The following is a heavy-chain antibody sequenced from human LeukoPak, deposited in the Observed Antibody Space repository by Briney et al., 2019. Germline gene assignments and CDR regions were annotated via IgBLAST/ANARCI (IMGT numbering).Heavy chain of an antibody. CDR1: GGSFSGHY. Sequence: SETLSLTSAVYGGSFSGHYWTWIRQPPGKGLEWIGEIDHTGRSTYNPSLTSRVTISKDSSKNQFSLSLGSVIAADTAVYFCARGENSGSYFSYFDSWAQGTPVTVSS. D-gene: IGHD3-10*01. V-gene: IGHV4-34*01. J-gene: IGHJ5*01. CDR3: ARGENSGSYFSYFDS. CDR2: IDHTGRS.